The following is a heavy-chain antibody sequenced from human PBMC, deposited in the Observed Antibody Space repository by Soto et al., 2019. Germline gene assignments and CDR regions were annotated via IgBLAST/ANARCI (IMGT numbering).Heavy chain of an antibody. V-gene: IGHV3-23*01. D-gene: IGHD3-16*01. CDR1: GFTFSTYG. Sequence: EVQLLESGGGLVQPGGSLRLSCAASGFTFSTYGMSWVRQAPGKGLEWVSALTGSGGSTFYADSVKGRFTISRDNSKNTLYLQMNSLTAEDTALYYCAKHASPGGYCDYWGQGSLVTVSS. CDR3: AKHASPGGYCDY. J-gene: IGHJ4*02. CDR2: LTGSGGST.